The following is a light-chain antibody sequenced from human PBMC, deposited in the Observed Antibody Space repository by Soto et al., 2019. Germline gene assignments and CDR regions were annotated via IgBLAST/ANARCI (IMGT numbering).Light chain of an antibody. Sequence: DIQMTQSPSSVPASVGDRVTLTCRASQGISSWLAWYQQKPGKAHKLLIYASSSLQSGVPPRFSGSVSGTHFTLTISSLQPEDSATYYCLQSDSFPHTFGHGTKLEMK. V-gene: IGKV1-12*01. CDR2: ASS. CDR3: LQSDSFPHT. CDR1: QGISSW. J-gene: IGKJ2*01.